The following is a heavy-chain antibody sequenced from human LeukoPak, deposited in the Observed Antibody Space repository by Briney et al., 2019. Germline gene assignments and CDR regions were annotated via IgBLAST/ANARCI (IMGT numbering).Heavy chain of an antibody. CDR3: ARVGGIRSHNWFDP. J-gene: IGHJ5*02. D-gene: IGHD6-13*01. V-gene: IGHV4-34*01. CDR2: INHSGST. Sequence: SETLSLTCAVYGGSFSGYYWSWIRQPPWKGLEWIGEINHSGSTNYNPSLKSRVTISVDTSKNQFSLKLSSVTAADTAVYYCARVGGIRSHNWFDPWGQGTLVTVSS. CDR1: GGSFSGYY.